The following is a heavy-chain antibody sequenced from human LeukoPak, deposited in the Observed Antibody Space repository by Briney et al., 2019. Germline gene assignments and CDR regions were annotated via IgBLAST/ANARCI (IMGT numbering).Heavy chain of an antibody. Sequence: SETLSLTCTVSGGSISSYYLSWIRQPPGKGLEWIGHIYYRGGTNYNPPLQSGLTISVDTYKNQFSLKLSSVTAADTAVYYCATWKLQLFPFDYWGQGTLVTVPS. CDR2: IYYRGGT. J-gene: IGHJ4*02. CDR1: GGSISSYY. V-gene: IGHV4-59*08. CDR3: ATWKLQLFPFDY. D-gene: IGHD3-10*01.